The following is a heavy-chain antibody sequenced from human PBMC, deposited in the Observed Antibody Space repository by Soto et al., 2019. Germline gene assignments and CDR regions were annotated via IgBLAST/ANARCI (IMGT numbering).Heavy chain of an antibody. D-gene: IGHD2-8*01. Sequence: SETLSLTCTVSGASISGYYWSWIRQPPGEGLEWIGYIYYSGSTSYNPSLKSRVTISLDMSKNQFSLKLSSVTAADTAVYYCAGGYCTNGVCFNPYWFDPWGQGTLVTVSS. CDR2: IYYSGST. V-gene: IGHV4-59*12. CDR1: GASISGYY. CDR3: AGGYCTNGVCFNPYWFDP. J-gene: IGHJ5*02.